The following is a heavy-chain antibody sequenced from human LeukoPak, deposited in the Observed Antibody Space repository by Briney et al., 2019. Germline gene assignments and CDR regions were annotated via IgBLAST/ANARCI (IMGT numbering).Heavy chain of an antibody. J-gene: IGHJ4*02. V-gene: IGHV4-59*01. Sequence: SETLSLTCTVSSGSITSYYWEWIRQSPGKGLEYIGHIHYTGTADYNPSLKSRVTMSVDTSKNQFSLRLMSVTASDTAVYFCAGAPNQHYFDYWGQGALVAVSS. CDR2: IHYTGTA. CDR3: AGAPNQHYFDY. CDR1: SGSITSYY.